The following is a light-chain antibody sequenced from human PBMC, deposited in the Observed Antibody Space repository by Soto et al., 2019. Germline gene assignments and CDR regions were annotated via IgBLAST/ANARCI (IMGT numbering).Light chain of an antibody. CDR1: SSDVGNNNY. J-gene: IGLJ1*01. Sequence: SVLHQPASVSGSPVQSITISCNGTSSDVGNNNYVSWYQHNPGRAPKVMICDVTNRPSGVSNRFSGSKSGNTASLTISGLQAEDEADYYCSSFTGSSYVFGTGTKVTVL. CDR2: DVT. CDR3: SSFTGSSYV. V-gene: IGLV2-14*03.